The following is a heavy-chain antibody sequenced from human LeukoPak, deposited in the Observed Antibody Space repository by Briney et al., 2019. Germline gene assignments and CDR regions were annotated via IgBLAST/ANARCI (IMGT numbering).Heavy chain of an antibody. CDR2: IKSKTDGGTT. D-gene: IGHD2-2*01. Sequence: PGGSLRLSCAASGFTFSNAWMSWVRQAPGKGLEWVGRIKSKTDGGTTDYAAPVKGRFTISRDDSKNTLYLQMNSLKTEDTAVYYCTTGGPDIVVVPAAHAFDYWGQGTLVTVPS. J-gene: IGHJ4*02. CDR3: TTGGPDIVVVPAAHAFDY. V-gene: IGHV3-15*01. CDR1: GFTFSNAW.